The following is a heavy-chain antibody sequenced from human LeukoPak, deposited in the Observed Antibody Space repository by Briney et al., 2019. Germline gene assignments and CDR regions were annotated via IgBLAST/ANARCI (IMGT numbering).Heavy chain of an antibody. CDR1: GFTFDDYA. J-gene: IGHJ6*04. V-gene: IGHV3-9*01. D-gene: IGHD3-10*02. CDR3: AELGITMIGGV. CDR2: ISWSSGRI. Sequence: PGGSLGLSCAASGFTFDDYAMHWVRQAPGKDLEWVSGISWSSGRIGHADSVKGRFTISRDNAKNSLYLQMNSLRAEDTAVYYCAELGITMIGGVWGKGTTVTISS.